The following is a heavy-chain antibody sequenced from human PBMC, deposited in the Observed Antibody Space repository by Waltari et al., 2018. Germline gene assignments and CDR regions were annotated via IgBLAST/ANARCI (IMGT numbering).Heavy chain of an antibody. CDR3: SRARDEDTAMVFFDH. D-gene: IGHD5-18*01. V-gene: IGHV3-66*02. CDR2: IYPAGST. CDR1: AFTVPPTH. J-gene: IGHJ4*02. Sequence: DVQLVESGGGLVHPGGYLRLSCAAIAFTVPPTHWSWVRPAPGKGLEWVSIIYPAGSTYNADSVVGRFTISRDVSQNTLHLQMNNLRPEDTAVYYCSRARDEDTAMVFFDHWGQGTLVSVSS.